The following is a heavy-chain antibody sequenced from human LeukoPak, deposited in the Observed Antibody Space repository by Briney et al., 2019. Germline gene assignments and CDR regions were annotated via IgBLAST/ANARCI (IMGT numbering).Heavy chain of an antibody. CDR2: INHSGST. Sequence: PSETLSLTCAVYGGSFSGYYWSWIRQTPGKGLEWIGEINHSGSTNYNPSLKSRVIISIDTSKNQFSLKLSSVTAADTAVYYCARISMIVVITHEDDYFDLWGRGTLVTVSS. D-gene: IGHD3-22*01. CDR1: GGSFSGYY. J-gene: IGHJ2*01. CDR3: ARISMIVVITHEDDYFDL. V-gene: IGHV4-34*01.